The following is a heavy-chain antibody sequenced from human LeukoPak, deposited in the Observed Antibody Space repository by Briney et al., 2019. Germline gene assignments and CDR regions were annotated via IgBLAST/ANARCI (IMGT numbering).Heavy chain of an antibody. J-gene: IGHJ4*02. V-gene: IGHV3-7*01. CDR2: INEDGGEK. Sequence: PGGSLRLSCAASGFTFNTYWMSWVRQAPGKGLEWVSNINEDGGEKYYVDSVKGRIIICRDNARNLLYLQMNSPRAEDTAVYYCVRGGFSLDYWGQGTLVTVSS. CDR3: VRGGFSLDY. CDR1: GFTFNTYW. D-gene: IGHD3-10*01.